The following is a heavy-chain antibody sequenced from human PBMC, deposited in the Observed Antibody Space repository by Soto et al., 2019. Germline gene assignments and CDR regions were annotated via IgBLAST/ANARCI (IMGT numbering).Heavy chain of an antibody. CDR2: ISRSGSPT. CDR3: VRDSSGSIFDY. Sequence: SLRLSCAASGFTFSSYEMNWVRQAPGKGLEWVSYISRSGSPTYYAASVRGRFTISRDNARNTLHLQMRSLSADDTAVYYCVRDSSGSIFDYWGQGILVTVSS. J-gene: IGHJ4*02. V-gene: IGHV3-48*03. CDR1: GFTFSSYE. D-gene: IGHD3-10*01.